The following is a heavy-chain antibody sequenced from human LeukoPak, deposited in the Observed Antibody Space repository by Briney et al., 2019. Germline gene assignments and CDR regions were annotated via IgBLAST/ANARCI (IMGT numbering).Heavy chain of an antibody. CDR1: GGSISRSSYY. J-gene: IGHJ4*02. Sequence: PSETLSLTCSVSGGSISRSSYYWGWIRQPPGKGLEWIGRLYNTETTYYNPSLQSRLTISVDTSKNQLSLKLSSVTAADTAVYYCARHMVDTAMVMVGATPESPFDYWGQGTLVTVSS. CDR2: LYNTETT. D-gene: IGHD5-18*01. V-gene: IGHV4-39*01. CDR3: ARHMVDTAMVMVGATPESPFDY.